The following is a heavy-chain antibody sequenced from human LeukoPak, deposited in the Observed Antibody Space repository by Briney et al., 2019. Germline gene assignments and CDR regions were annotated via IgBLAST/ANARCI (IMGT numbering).Heavy chain of an antibody. V-gene: IGHV4-39*07. CDR3: ARDPPYAGGSGSYYLVFDY. CDR2: IYYSGST. D-gene: IGHD3-10*01. Sequence: KASETLSLTCTVSGGSISSGSYYWSWIRQPPGKGLEWIGTIYYSGSTYYNPSLKSRVTISVDTSKNQFSLKLSSVTAADTAVYYCARDPPYAGGSGSYYLVFDYWGQGTLVTVSS. CDR1: GGSISSGSYY. J-gene: IGHJ4*02.